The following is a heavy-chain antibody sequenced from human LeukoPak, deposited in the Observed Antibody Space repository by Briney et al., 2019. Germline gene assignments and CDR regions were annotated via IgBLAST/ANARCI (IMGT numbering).Heavy chain of an antibody. J-gene: IGHJ4*02. V-gene: IGHV1-2*02. Sequence: RRASVKVSCKASGYTFTDYYFHWGRHAPGQGLECRCGISTNMGGTSYADTFKGRVTFTRDSTISTVYMEMTSLRSADTAIYYCVRDRNDFWSGFLYWGQGNLVTVSS. CDR2: ISTNMGGT. CDR3: VRDRNDFWSGFLY. CDR1: GYTFTDYY. D-gene: IGHD3-3*01.